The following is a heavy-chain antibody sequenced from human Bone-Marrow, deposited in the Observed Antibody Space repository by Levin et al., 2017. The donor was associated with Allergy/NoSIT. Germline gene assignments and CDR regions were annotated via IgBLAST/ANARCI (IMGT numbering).Heavy chain of an antibody. CDR1: GGSVSSGSFY. D-gene: IGHD3-3*01. J-gene: IGHJ3*01. Sequence: SQTLSLTCTVSGGSVSSGSFYWSWIRQSPGKGLEWIGYINYSGTTDNNPSLKSRVTISVDTSKNQFSLKLRSVTAADTAVYYCAGGGVTRRDAFDFWGQGTLVTVSS. CDR2: INYSGTT. V-gene: IGHV4-61*01. CDR3: AGGGVTRRDAFDF.